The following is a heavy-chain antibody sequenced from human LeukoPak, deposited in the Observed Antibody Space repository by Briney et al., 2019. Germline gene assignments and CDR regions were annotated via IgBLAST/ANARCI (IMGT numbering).Heavy chain of an antibody. V-gene: IGHV3-7*01. D-gene: IGHD2-21*02. CDR2: INQDGSQN. J-gene: IGHJ3*02. CDR3: AREVTASSFDI. Sequence: QPGGSLRLSCAASGFIFSDYWMSWVRQAPGRGLEWVGNINQDGSQNSSVDSVKGRFTISRDNAKNSLYLQMNSLGAEDTALYYCAREVTASSFDILGQGTMVTVSS. CDR1: GFIFSDYW.